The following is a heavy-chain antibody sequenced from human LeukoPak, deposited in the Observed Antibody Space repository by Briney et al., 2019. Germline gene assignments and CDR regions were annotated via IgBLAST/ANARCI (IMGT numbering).Heavy chain of an antibody. V-gene: IGHV1-69*13. D-gene: IGHD2-2*01. CDR1: GGTFSSYA. CDR3: ARDHEEYHFDY. Sequence: GASVTVSCTASGGTFSSYANSWVRQAPGQGLEWMGGIIPIFGTANYAQKFQGRVTITADESTSTAYMELSSLRSEDTAVYYCARDHEEYHFDYWGQGTLVTVSS. CDR2: IIPIFGTA. J-gene: IGHJ4*02.